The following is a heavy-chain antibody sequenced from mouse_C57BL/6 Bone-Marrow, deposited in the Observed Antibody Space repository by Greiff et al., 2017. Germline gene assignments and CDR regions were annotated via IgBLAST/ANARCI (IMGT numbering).Heavy chain of an antibody. CDR3: AIYDYDWYFDV. CDR2: INPGSGGT. J-gene: IGHJ1*03. D-gene: IGHD2-4*01. CDR1: GYAFTNYL. Sequence: QVQLQQSWAELVRPGTSVKVSCKASGYAFTNYLIEWVKQRPGQGLEWIGVINPGSGGTNYNEKFKGKATLTADKSSSTAYMQLSSLTSEDSAVYFCAIYDYDWYFDVWGTGTTVTVSS. V-gene: IGHV1-54*01.